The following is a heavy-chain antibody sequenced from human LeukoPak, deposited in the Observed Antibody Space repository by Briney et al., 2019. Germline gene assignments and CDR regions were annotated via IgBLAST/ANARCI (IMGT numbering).Heavy chain of an antibody. D-gene: IGHD1-1*01. CDR2: ISAYNGNT. CDR3: ARDRGYNWNDSRWFDP. Sequence: ASVKVSCKASGYTFTSYGVSWVRQAPGQGLEWMGWISAYNGNTNYAQKLQGRVTMTTDTSTSTAYMELRSLRSDDTAVYYCARDRGYNWNDSRWFDPWGQGTLVTVSS. V-gene: IGHV1-18*01. CDR1: GYTFTSYG. J-gene: IGHJ5*02.